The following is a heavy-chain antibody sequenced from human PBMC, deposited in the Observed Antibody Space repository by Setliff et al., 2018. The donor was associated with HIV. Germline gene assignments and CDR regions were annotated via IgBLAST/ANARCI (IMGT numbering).Heavy chain of an antibody. CDR2: ISYSGDNR. CDR1: GFTFNNND. Sequence: PGGSLRLSCAASGFTFNNNDMTWVRQVPGKGLEWVSSISYSGDNRYYADSVKGRFTISRDNAKNSLYLQMNSLRAEDTAVYYCARAGYSYGPDAFDIWGQGTMVTVSS. V-gene: IGHV3-21*01. D-gene: IGHD5-18*01. CDR3: ARAGYSYGPDAFDI. J-gene: IGHJ3*02.